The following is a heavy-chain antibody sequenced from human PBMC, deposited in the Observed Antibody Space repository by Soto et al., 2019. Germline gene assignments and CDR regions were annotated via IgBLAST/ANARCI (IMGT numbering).Heavy chain of an antibody. V-gene: IGHV3-74*01. CDR2: INGDGSDT. J-gene: IGHJ3*02. CDR1: GFSFILYW. Sequence: GGSLRLSCAASGFSFILYWMHFVRQSPFKGLVWVSRINGDGSDTSYGDSVKGRFTTSRDNAKNTLYLHMNSLGAEDTAVYYCARDFGEVGATAVYDIWGQGTMVTVSS. D-gene: IGHD1-26*01. CDR3: ARDFGEVGATAVYDI.